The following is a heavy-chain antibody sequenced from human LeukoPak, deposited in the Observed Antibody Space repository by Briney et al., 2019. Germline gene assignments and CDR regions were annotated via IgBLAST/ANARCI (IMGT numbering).Heavy chain of an antibody. CDR1: AFTFSDYV. Sequence: PGASLRLSCAASAFTFSDYVMSWVRQAPGKGLEWVSTITGSGGTTYYADSGTGRFTISRDNSKNTLYQQMNSLRAEDTAVYFCVRDQRDFMSGYPYFDYWGQGTRVTVSS. V-gene: IGHV3-23*01. CDR3: VRDQRDFMSGYPYFDY. CDR2: ITGSGGTT. J-gene: IGHJ4*02. D-gene: IGHD3-3*01.